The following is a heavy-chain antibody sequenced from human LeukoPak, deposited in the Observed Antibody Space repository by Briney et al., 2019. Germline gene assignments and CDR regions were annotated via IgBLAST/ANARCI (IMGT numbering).Heavy chain of an antibody. D-gene: IGHD3-3*01. J-gene: IGHJ4*02. Sequence: ASVKVSCMASGYTFTSHYMHWVRQAPGQGLEWMGVINPSVGSTSYPQKFQGRVTMSRDTSTSTVYMELSSLKSEDTAVYYCAAPGASGFVGNFWSGPLDFWGQGALVTVSS. V-gene: IGHV1-46*01. CDR2: INPSVGST. CDR1: GYTFTSHY. CDR3: AAPGASGFVGNFWSGPLDF.